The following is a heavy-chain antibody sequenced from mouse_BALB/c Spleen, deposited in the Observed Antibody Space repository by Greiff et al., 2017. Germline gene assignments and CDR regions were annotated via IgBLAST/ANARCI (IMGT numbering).Heavy chain of an antibody. CDR1: GFSLTSYG. CDR2: IWAGGST. V-gene: IGHV2-9*02. CDR3: ARYGNYPYYFDY. D-gene: IGHD2-1*01. J-gene: IGHJ2*01. Sequence: QVQLKESGPGLVAPSQSLSITCTVSGFSLTSYGVHWVRQPPGKGLEWLGVIWAGGSTNYNSALMSRLSISKDNSKSQVFLKMNSLQTDDTAMYYRARYGNYPYYFDYWGQGTTLTVSS.